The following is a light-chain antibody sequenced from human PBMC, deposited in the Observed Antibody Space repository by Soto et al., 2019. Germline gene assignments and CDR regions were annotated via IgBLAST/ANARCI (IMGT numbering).Light chain of an antibody. CDR3: SSYTSSSTLV. V-gene: IGLV2-14*01. Sequence: QSALTQPASVSGSPGQSITISCTGTSSDVGGYNYVSWYQQHPGKAPKLMIYDVSNRPSGVSNRFSGSKSGNTASLTISGRQAEDEADYYCSSYTSSSTLVFGGGPKLTVL. CDR2: DVS. J-gene: IGLJ2*01. CDR1: SSDVGGYNY.